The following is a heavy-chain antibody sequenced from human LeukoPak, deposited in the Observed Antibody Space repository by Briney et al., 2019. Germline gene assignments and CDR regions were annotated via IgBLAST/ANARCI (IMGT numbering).Heavy chain of an antibody. D-gene: IGHD2-8*01. Sequence: SETLPLTCTVSGGSISSYCWSWIRQPPGKGLEWIGYIYYSGSTNYNPSLKSRVTISVDTSKNQFSLKLSSVTAADTAVYYCARLVRYCTNDVCSYYFDYWGQGTLVTVSS. CDR3: ARLVRYCTNDVCSYYFDY. CDR1: GGSISSYC. V-gene: IGHV4-59*08. CDR2: IYYSGST. J-gene: IGHJ4*02.